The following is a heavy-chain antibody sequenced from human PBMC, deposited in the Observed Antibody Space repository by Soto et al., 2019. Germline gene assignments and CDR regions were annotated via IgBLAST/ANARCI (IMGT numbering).Heavy chain of an antibody. J-gene: IGHJ4*02. V-gene: IGHV4-4*02. CDR1: GGSISSSNW. CDR3: AREAPLEGPTTGYYFDY. D-gene: IGHD1-1*01. Sequence: SETLSLTCAVSGGSISSSNWWSWVRQPPGTGLEWIGEIYHSGSTNYNPSLKSRVTISVDKSKNQFSLKLSSVTAADTAVYYCAREAPLEGPTTGYYFDYWGQGTLVTVSS. CDR2: IYHSGST.